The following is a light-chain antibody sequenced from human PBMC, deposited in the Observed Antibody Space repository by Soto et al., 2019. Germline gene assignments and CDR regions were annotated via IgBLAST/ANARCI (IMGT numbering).Light chain of an antibody. CDR1: SSDVGAYNY. Sequence: QSALTQPASVSGSPGQSITISCTGTSSDVGAYNYVSWYQQHPGKAPKLMIFEVSDRPSGVSNRFSGSKSGNTASLTISGLQAEDEADYYRSSYTSSNTLVFGGGTKVTVL. V-gene: IGLV2-14*01. CDR3: SSYTSSNTLV. CDR2: EVS. J-gene: IGLJ2*01.